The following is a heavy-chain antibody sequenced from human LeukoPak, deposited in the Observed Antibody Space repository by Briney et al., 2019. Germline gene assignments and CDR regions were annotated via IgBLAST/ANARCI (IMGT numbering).Heavy chain of an antibody. V-gene: IGHV1-8*01. Sequence: ASVKVSCKTSGYTFTSFDINWVRQATGQGLEWMGYMNPNTGYTGYAQKFQDRVTMTRDTSISTAYMELSSLRSDDTAVYYCARVRLGSGSYLAYWGQGTLVTVSS. D-gene: IGHD3-10*01. CDR3: ARVRLGSGSYLAY. CDR1: GYTFTSFD. CDR2: MNPNTGYT. J-gene: IGHJ4*02.